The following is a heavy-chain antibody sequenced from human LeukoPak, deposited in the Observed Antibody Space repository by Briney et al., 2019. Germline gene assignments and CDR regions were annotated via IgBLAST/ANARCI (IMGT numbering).Heavy chain of an antibody. Sequence: ASVKVSCKASGYTFTSYYMHWVRQAPGQGLEWMGIINSSGGSTSYAQKFQGRVTMTRDTSTSTVYMELSSLRSEDTAVYYCASASPVQADFDYWGQGTLVTVSS. V-gene: IGHV1-46*01. CDR1: GYTFTSYY. D-gene: IGHD2-2*01. J-gene: IGHJ4*02. CDR3: ASASPVQADFDY. CDR2: INSSGGST.